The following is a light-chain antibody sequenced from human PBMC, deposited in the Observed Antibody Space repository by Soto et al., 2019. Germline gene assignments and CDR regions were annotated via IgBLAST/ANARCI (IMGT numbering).Light chain of an antibody. CDR1: QKIAIY. Sequence: IVLTQSPATLSFSPGERATLSCRASQKIAIYLAWYPQKSGQSPRLLIYDTFNRAPGIPDRFSGSGSGTDFTLTISSLEPEDFAVYYCQQRADWPWTFGQGTTVEIK. CDR2: DTF. CDR3: QQRADWPWT. V-gene: IGKV3-11*01. J-gene: IGKJ1*01.